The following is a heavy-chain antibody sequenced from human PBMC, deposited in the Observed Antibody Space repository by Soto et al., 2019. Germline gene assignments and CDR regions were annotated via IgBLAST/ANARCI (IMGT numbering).Heavy chain of an antibody. V-gene: IGHV4-39*01. CDR2: IYYSGST. Sequence: QLQLQESGPGLVKPSETLSLTCTVSGGSISSSSYYWGWIRQPPGKGLEWIGSIYYSGSTYYNPSLNSRVTISVDTSKNQFSLKLSSVTAADTAVYYCATHKRYSRSLGNFDLWGRGTLVTVSS. CDR1: GGSISSSSYY. CDR3: ATHKRYSRSLGNFDL. D-gene: IGHD6-13*01. J-gene: IGHJ2*01.